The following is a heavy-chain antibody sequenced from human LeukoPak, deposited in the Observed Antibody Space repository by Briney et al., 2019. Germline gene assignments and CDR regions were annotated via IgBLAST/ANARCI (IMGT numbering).Heavy chain of an antibody. Sequence: SETLSLTCTVAGGSISNYYWNWIRQPARKGLEWIGRIYTSGSTEYNPSLKSRVTMSVDTSKNQFSLKLTSVTAADTAVYYCARGPPYSSTTNCYYMDVWGKGTTVTVSS. CDR3: ARGPPYSSTTNCYYMDV. J-gene: IGHJ6*03. CDR2: IYTSGST. V-gene: IGHV4-4*07. CDR1: GGSISNYY. D-gene: IGHD2-2*01.